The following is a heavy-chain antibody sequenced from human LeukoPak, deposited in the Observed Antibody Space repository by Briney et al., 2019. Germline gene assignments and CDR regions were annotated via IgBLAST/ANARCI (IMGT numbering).Heavy chain of an antibody. V-gene: IGHV5-51*04. CDR2: IYPGDSDT. Sequence: GESLKISCKGSEYIFTTYWIDWVRQMPGKGLEWVGSIYPGDSDTRYSPSFQGQVTISADKPISTAYLQWSSLKASDSAMYYCARCGTIGTGGDYWGQETLVTVSS. CDR1: EYIFTTYW. D-gene: IGHD1-1*01. CDR3: ARCGTIGTGGDY. J-gene: IGHJ4*02.